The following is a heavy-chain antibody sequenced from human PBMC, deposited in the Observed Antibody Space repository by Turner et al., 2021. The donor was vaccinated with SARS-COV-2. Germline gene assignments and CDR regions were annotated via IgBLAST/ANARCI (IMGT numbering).Heavy chain of an antibody. Sequence: QLQLQESGPRLVKPSETLSLTCAVSGGHINNNRYSWGWIRQPPGKGLEWIGSVFQTGSTYYKSYLKRRVAISIDNTKNHFSLRLNSVTAADTAVYYCARHEVNSYDASGYYTSPWGQGILVTVSS. CDR2: VFQTGST. J-gene: IGHJ5*02. CDR3: ARHEVNSYDASGYYTSP. V-gene: IGHV4-39*01. CDR1: GGHINNNRYS. D-gene: IGHD3-22*01.